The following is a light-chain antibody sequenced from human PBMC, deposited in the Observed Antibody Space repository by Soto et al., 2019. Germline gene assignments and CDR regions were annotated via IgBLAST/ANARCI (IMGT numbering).Light chain of an antibody. CDR1: QSVSSSY. J-gene: IGKJ3*01. V-gene: IGKV3-20*01. CDR2: GAS. CDR3: QQYGSSPVT. Sequence: ESVLTQSPGTLSLSPGERATLSCRASQSVSSSYFAWYQQKPGQAPRLLIYGASSRATGIPDRFSGSGSGTDFTLTISRLEPEDFAVYYCQQYGSSPVTFGPGTKVDIK.